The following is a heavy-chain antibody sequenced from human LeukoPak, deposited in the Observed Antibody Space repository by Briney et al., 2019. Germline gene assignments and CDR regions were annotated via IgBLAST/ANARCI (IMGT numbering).Heavy chain of an antibody. CDR1: GFTFYDYA. D-gene: IGHD2-2*01. Sequence: GGSLRLSCAASGFTFYDYAMHWVRQAPGKGLEWVALISGDGGSTYYADSVKGRFTISRDNSKTSPYLQMNSLRTEDPALYYCAKDIVSDCSSTSCYAVYWGQGTLVTVSS. CDR3: AKDIVSDCSSTSCYAVY. V-gene: IGHV3-43*02. CDR2: ISGDGGST. J-gene: IGHJ4*02.